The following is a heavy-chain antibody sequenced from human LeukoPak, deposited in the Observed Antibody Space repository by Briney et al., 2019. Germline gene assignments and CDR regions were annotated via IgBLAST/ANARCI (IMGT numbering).Heavy chain of an antibody. D-gene: IGHD2-2*03. J-gene: IGHJ4*02. Sequence: SETLSLTCSVSGDSMTSNTCYWGWIRQPPGKRLEWIGTICYGGKTYYNPSLTSRLTISLDTSKTQFSLNLISMTAADTAIYYCARASEGIGFFDYWGQGILVTVSS. V-gene: IGHV4-39*07. CDR1: GDSMTSNTCY. CDR3: ARASEGIGFFDY. CDR2: ICYGGKT.